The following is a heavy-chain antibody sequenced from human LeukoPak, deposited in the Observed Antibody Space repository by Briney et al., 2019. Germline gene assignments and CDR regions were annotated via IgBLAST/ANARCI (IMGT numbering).Heavy chain of an antibody. CDR3: AALYGDYVRSDY. Sequence: ASVTVSFKASGYTFTGYYMHWVRQAPGQGLEWMGWINPNGGGTKFAQKFQGRVTLTRDTSISAAYMELSSLKSDDTAVYFCAALYGDYVRSDYWGQGTLVTASS. V-gene: IGHV1-2*02. CDR1: GYTFTGYY. J-gene: IGHJ4*03. D-gene: IGHD4-17*01. CDR2: INPNGGGT.